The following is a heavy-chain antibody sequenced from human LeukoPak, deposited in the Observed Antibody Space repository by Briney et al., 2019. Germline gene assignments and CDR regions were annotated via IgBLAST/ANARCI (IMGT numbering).Heavy chain of an antibody. CDR3: ARARSAVRGRGLDV. V-gene: IGHV4-34*01. CDR1: GGSPSGHY. CDR2: INHSGRT. D-gene: IGHD3-10*01. J-gene: IGHJ6*04. Sequence: SETLSLICAVYGGSPSGHYCSWVRQPPGEGLEWIGEINHSGRTNYNPSLESRVTISVDTSKDQFSLNLRSVTAADTAVYYCARARSAVRGRGLDVWGKGTTVTVSS.